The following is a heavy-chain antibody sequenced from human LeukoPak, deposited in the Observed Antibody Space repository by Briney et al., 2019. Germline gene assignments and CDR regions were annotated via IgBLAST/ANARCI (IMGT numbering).Heavy chain of an antibody. CDR1: GGSFSGYY. D-gene: IGHD4-23*01. V-gene: IGHV4-34*01. CDR3: ARYYGGNSPYYYYGMDV. J-gene: IGHJ6*02. CDR2: INHSGST. Sequence: PSETLSLTCAVYGGSFSGYYWSWIRQLPGKGLEWIGEINHSGSTNYNPSLKSRVTISVDTSKNQFSLKLSSVTAADTAVYYCARYYGGNSPYYYYGMDVWGQGTTVTVSS.